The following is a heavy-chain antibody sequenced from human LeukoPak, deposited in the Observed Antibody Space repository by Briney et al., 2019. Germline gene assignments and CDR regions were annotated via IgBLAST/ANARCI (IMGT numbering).Heavy chain of an antibody. CDR1: GFTFSSYS. CDR3: AREPSPRYCSSTSCYPIDY. Sequence: GGSLRLSCAASGFTFSSYSMNWVRQAPGKGLEWVSSISSSSSYIYYADSVKGRFTISRDSAKNSLYLQMNSLRAEDTAVYYCAREPSPRYCSSTSCYPIDYWGQGTLVTVSS. D-gene: IGHD2-2*01. J-gene: IGHJ4*02. CDR2: ISSSSSYI. V-gene: IGHV3-21*01.